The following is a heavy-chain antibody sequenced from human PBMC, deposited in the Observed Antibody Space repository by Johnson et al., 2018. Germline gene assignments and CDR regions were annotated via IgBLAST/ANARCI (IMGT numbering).Heavy chain of an antibody. Sequence: VQLVESGGGVVQPGRSLRLSCAASGFTFSSYGMHWVRQAPGKGLEWVAVIWYDGTNEYYGDSVKGRFSISRDNSKNTAYLQMSSLRVEDTAVYYCATPYGSRKYYKIDAFHVWGQGTKVTVSS. CDR2: IWYDGTNE. V-gene: IGHV3-33*01. CDR3: ATPYGSRKYYKIDAFHV. CDR1: GFTFSSYG. D-gene: IGHD3-10*01. J-gene: IGHJ3*01.